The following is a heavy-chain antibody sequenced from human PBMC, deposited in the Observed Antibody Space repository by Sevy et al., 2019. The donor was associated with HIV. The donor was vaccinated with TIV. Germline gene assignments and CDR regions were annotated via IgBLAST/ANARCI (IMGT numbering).Heavy chain of an antibody. CDR3: ARDRRYYYDSSGLYGY. D-gene: IGHD3-22*01. CDR1: GYTFTGYY. J-gene: IGHJ4*02. V-gene: IGHV1-2*02. Sequence: ASVKVSCKASGYTFTGYYMHWVRQAPGQGLEWMGWINPNSGGTNYAQKFQGRVTMTRDTSISTAYMELSRLRSDDTAVYYCARDRRYYYDSSGLYGYWGQGTLVTVSS. CDR2: INPNSGGT.